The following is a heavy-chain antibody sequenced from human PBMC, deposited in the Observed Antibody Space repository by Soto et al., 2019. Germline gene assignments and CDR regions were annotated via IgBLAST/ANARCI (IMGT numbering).Heavy chain of an antibody. CDR2: ISYDGSNK. CDR1: GFTFSSYG. D-gene: IGHD3-3*01. CDR3: AKEGSGNRGMDV. J-gene: IGHJ6*02. Sequence: QVQLVESGGGVVQPGRSLRLSCAASGFTFSSYGMHWVRQAPGKGPEWVAVISYDGSNKYYADSVKGRFTISRDNSKNTLYLQMNSLRAEDTAVYYCAKEGSGNRGMDVWGQGTTVTVSS. V-gene: IGHV3-30*18.